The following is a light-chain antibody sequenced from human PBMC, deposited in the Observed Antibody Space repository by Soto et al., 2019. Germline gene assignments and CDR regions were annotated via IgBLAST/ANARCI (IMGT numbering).Light chain of an antibody. Sequence: QAVVTQEPSLTVSPGGTVTLPCGSSPGAVTSGHYPYWFPQKPGQAPRTLICDTNNKLSWTPARFSGSLLGGKAALTRSGAQPDDEGDYYGLRSYSGAGVFGGGTKLTVL. CDR2: DTN. V-gene: IGLV7-46*01. CDR3: LRSYSGAGV. CDR1: PGAVTSGHY. J-gene: IGLJ3*02.